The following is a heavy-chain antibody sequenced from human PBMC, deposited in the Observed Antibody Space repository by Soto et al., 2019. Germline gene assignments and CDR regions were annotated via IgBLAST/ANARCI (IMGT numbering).Heavy chain of an antibody. V-gene: IGHV3-21*01. CDR1: GFTFSSYN. CDR2: ISGTTSYI. CDR3: ARKDQKPQVYSSSWYLGRYYGMDV. D-gene: IGHD6-13*01. Sequence: PGGSLRLSCAASGFTFSSYNMNWVRQAPGKGLEWVSSISGTTSYIYYIDSVKGRFTISRDNSKNTLYLQMNSLRAEDTAVYYCARKDQKPQVYSSSWYLGRYYGMDVRGQGTTVTVSS. J-gene: IGHJ6*02.